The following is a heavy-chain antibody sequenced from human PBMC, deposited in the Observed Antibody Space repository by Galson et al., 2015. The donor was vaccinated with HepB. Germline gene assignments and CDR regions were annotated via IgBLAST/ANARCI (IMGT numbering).Heavy chain of an antibody. CDR1: GGSISSYY. V-gene: IGHV4-59*12. CDR3: ARQVPAAMPRGWFDP. CDR2: IYYSGST. D-gene: IGHD2-2*01. J-gene: IGHJ5*02. Sequence: LSLTCTVSGGSISSYYWSWIRQPPGKGLEWIGYIYYSGSTNYNPSLKSRVTISVDTSKNQFSLKLSSVTAADTAVYYCARQVPAAMPRGWFDPWGQGTLVTVSS.